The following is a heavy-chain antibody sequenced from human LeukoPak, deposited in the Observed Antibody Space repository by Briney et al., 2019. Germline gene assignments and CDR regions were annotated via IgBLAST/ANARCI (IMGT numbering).Heavy chain of an antibody. CDR2: INPNSGGT. CDR1: GYTFTGYY. CDR3: ARGALWFGDPIGGNYYYYMDV. V-gene: IGHV1-2*02. Sequence: ASVKVSCKASGYTFTGYYMHWVRQAPGQGLEWMGWINPNSGGTNYAQKFQGRVTMTRDTSISTAYMELSRLRSDDTAVYYCARGALWFGDPIGGNYYYYMDVWGKGTTVTVSS. D-gene: IGHD3-10*01. J-gene: IGHJ6*03.